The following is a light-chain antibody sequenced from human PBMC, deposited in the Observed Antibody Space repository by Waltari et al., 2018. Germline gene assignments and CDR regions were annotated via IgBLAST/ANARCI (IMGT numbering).Light chain of an antibody. J-gene: IGKJ4*01. CDR3: QQYNSYSLT. CDR1: QGISSA. CDR2: DAS. Sequence: IQLTQSPSSLSASVGDRVAITCRASQGISSALVWYQEKAGKAPELLIYDASTLESGVPSRFSGSGSGTDFTLTISSLQPDDFATYYCQQYNSYSLTFGGGTKVEIK. V-gene: IGKV1-13*02.